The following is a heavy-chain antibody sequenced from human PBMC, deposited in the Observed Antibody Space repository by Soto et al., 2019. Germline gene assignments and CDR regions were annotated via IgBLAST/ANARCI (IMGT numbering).Heavy chain of an antibody. J-gene: IGHJ4*02. V-gene: IGHV3-23*01. CDR2: ITDTGGDT. D-gene: IGHD3-10*01. Sequence: PGGSLRLSCVASGITFGXRAMSWVRQAPGKGLEWVSTITDTGGDTKYADSVRGRFTISRDNSKNTLYLQMSSLRAEDSAVYYCARGSKDPYPGSRIFDFWGRGTLVTVSS. CDR3: ARGSKDPYPGSRIFDF. CDR1: GITFGXRA.